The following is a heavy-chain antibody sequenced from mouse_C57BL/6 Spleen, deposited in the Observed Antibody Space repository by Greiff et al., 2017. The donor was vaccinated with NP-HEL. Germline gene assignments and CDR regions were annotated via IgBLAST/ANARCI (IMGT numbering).Heavy chain of an antibody. J-gene: IGHJ3*01. CDR1: GFTFSDYY. Sequence: EVMLVESGGGLVQPGGSLKLSCAASGFTFSDYYMYWVRQTPEKRLEWVAYISNGGGSTYYPDTVKGRFTISRDNAKNTLYLQMSRLKSEDTAMYYCARDYYGSSYAGAWFAYWGQGTLVTVSA. V-gene: IGHV5-12*01. CDR3: ARDYYGSSYAGAWFAY. D-gene: IGHD1-1*01. CDR2: ISNGGGST.